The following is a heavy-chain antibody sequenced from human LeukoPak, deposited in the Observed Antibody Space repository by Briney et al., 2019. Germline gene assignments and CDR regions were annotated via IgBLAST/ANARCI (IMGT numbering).Heavy chain of an antibody. CDR3: AKVVNGILRGNFDY. D-gene: IGHD2/OR15-2a*01. CDR1: GFTFSSYA. Sequence: GGSLRLSCAASGFTFSSYAMSWVRQAPGKGLEWVSGITGSGGNTYYADSVKGRFTISRDNSQNTLYLQMSSLGAEDTAVYHCAKVVNGILRGNFDYWGQGTLVTVSS. CDR2: ITGSGGNT. V-gene: IGHV3-23*01. J-gene: IGHJ4*02.